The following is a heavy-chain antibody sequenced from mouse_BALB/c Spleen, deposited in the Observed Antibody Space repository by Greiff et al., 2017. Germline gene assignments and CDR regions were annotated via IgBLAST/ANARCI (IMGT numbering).Heavy chain of an antibody. CDR1: GFSLTSYG. CDR2: IWGDGST. D-gene: IGHD1-1*02. J-gene: IGHJ4*01. V-gene: IGHV2-6-7*01. CDR3: ARDGGGAYAMDY. Sequence: VKLMESGPGLVAPSQSLSITCTVSGFSLTSYGVHWVRQPPGKGLEWLGMIWGDGSTDYNSALKSRLSISKDNSKSQVFLKMNSLQTDDTARYYCARDGGGAYAMDYWGQGTSVTVSS.